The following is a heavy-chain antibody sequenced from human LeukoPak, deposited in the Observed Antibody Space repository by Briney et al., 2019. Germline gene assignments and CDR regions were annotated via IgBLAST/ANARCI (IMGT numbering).Heavy chain of an antibody. V-gene: IGHV1-69*13. CDR1: GGTFSSYA. J-gene: IGHJ4*02. D-gene: IGHD1-26*01. Sequence: SLKVSCKAYGGTFSSYAISWVRQAPGQGLEWMGGIIPIFGTANYAQKFQGRVTIPADESTSTAYMELSSLRSEDTAVYYCARVFSGSYLRDYWGQGALVTASS. CDR3: ARVFSGSYLRDY. CDR2: IIPIFGTA.